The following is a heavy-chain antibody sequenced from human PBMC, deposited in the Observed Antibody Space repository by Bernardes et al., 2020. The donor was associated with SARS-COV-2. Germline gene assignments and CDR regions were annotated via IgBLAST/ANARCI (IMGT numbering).Heavy chain of an antibody. J-gene: IGHJ4*02. CDR2: IYYSGST. D-gene: IGHD3-3*01. CDR1: GGSIRTYY. V-gene: IGHV4-59*08. Sequence: SETLSLTCTVSGGSIRTYYWSWIRQPPGKGLEWIGYIYYSGSTNYNPSLKSRVTISLDTSKNQFSLKLSSVTAADTAVYYCARQHLGGVTIFGVVTTDRYFDYWGQGTLVTVSS. CDR3: ARQHLGGVTIFGVVTTDRYFDY.